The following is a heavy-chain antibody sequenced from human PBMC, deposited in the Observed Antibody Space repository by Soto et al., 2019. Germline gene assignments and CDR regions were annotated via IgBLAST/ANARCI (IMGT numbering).Heavy chain of an antibody. CDR3: AKDRSGGSYYLFDY. D-gene: IGHD1-26*01. CDR1: GFIFSNYG. CDR2: ISSDGSNK. Sequence: GGSLRLSCAASGFIFSNYGVHWVRQTPGKGLEWVAVISSDGSNKYYADSVKGRFTISRDNSKYTLYLQMNSLRPEDTAMYYCAKDRSGGSYYLFDYWGQGTLVTVSS. V-gene: IGHV3-30*18. J-gene: IGHJ4*02.